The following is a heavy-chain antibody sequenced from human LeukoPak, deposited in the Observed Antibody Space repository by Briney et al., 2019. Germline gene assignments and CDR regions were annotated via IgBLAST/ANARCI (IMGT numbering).Heavy chain of an antibody. CDR3: ARAYDSGCNY. D-gene: IGHD6-19*01. J-gene: IGHJ4*02. CDR2: INPSGGST. V-gene: IGHV1-46*01. CDR1: GYTFTSYY. Sequence: ASVKVSCKASGYTFTSYYMHWVRQAPGQGLEWMGIINPSGGSTSYAQKFQDRVTITRDTSASTAYMELSSLRSEDTAVYYCARAYDSGCNYWGQGTLVTVSS.